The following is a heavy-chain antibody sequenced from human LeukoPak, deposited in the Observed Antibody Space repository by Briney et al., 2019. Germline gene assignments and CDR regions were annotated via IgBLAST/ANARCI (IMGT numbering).Heavy chain of an antibody. CDR2: INHSGST. D-gene: IGHD6-6*01. V-gene: IGHV4-34*01. Sequence: SETLSLTCAVYGGSFSGYYWSWIRQPPGKGLEWIGEINHSGSTNYTPSLKSRVTISVDTSENQFSLKLSSVTAADTAVYYCARLGGAARRIDYWGQGTLVTVSS. J-gene: IGHJ4*02. CDR1: GGSFSGYY. CDR3: ARLGGAARRIDY.